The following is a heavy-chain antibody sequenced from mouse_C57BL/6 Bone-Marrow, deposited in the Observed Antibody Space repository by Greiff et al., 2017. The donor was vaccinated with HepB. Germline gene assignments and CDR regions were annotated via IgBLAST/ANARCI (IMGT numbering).Heavy chain of an antibody. CDR1: GYTFTDYE. Sequence: QLQQSGAELVRPGASVTLSCKASGYTFTDYEMHWVKQTPVHGLEWIGAIDPETGGTAYNQKFKGKAILTADKSSSTAYMELRSLTSEDSAVYYCTRSYGSSYAMDYWGQGTSVTVSS. CDR2: IDPETGGT. J-gene: IGHJ4*01. CDR3: TRSYGSSYAMDY. V-gene: IGHV1-15*01. D-gene: IGHD1-1*01.